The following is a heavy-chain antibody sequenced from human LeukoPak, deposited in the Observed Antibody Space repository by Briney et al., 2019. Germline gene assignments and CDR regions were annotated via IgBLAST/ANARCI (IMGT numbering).Heavy chain of an antibody. CDR3: ARDGQAFNSNWDYFEY. D-gene: IGHD7-27*01. V-gene: IGHV3-23*01. CDR2: IGNTET. CDR1: GFTFDTFA. J-gene: IGHJ4*02. Sequence: QPGGSLRLSCVASGFTFDTFAMSWVRQAPGKGLEWVSGIGNTETYYSDSVKGRFTISRDNSKSTIYLHMSNLRAEDTALYYCARDGQAFNSNWDYFEYWGQGTPFTVSS.